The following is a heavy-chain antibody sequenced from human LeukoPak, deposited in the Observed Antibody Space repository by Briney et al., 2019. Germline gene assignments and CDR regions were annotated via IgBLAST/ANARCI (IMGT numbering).Heavy chain of an antibody. D-gene: IGHD2-2*01. J-gene: IGHJ5*02. Sequence: ASVKVSCKASGYTFTSYYMHWVRQAPGQGLEWMGRINPNSGGTNYAQKFQGRVTMTRDTSISTAYMELSRLRSDDTAVYYCARGRLQRVVPAATNWFDPWGQGTLVTVSS. CDR1: GYTFTSYY. V-gene: IGHV1-2*06. CDR3: ARGRLQRVVPAATNWFDP. CDR2: INPNSGGT.